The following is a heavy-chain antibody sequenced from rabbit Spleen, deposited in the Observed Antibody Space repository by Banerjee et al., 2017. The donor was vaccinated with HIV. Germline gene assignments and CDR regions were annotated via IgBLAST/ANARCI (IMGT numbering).Heavy chain of an antibody. CDR2: LYAGGSGST. D-gene: IGHD4-2*01. V-gene: IGHV1S40*01. Sequence: QSLEESGGDLVKPGASLTLTCTASGVSFSISSYMCWVRQAPGKGLEWIACLYAGGSGSTYSATWAKGRFTISKTSSTTVTLQMTSLTAADTATYFCARDAGTSFSTYGMDLWGPGTLVTVS. CDR1: GVSFSISSY. CDR3: ARDAGTSFSTYGMDL. J-gene: IGHJ6*01.